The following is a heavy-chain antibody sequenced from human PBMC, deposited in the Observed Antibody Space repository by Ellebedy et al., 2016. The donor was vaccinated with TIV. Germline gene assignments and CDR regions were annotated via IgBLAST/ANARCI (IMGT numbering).Heavy chain of an antibody. CDR3: ARERMGHFDY. V-gene: IGHV6-1*01. Sequence: SQTLSLTCAISGDSVSGNTGPWDSPRQSPSSGLGWLGRTYYRSKWSNDYATSVQVRITINPDISKNQFSLQLNSVTPEDTAVYYCARERMGHFDYWGPGILVTVSS. CDR1: GDSVSGNTGP. D-gene: IGHD2-15*01. J-gene: IGHJ4*02. CDR2: TYYRSKWSN.